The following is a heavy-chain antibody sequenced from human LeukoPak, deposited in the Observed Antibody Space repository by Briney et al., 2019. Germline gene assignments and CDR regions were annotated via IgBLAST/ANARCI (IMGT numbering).Heavy chain of an antibody. V-gene: IGHV4-39*07. Sequence: SETLSLTCTVSGGSVSNSLYYWSWIRQPPGKGLEWIGEINHSGSTNYNPSLKSRVTISVDTSKNQFSLKLSSVTAADTAVYYCARGEYCSSTSCYDRHWFDPWGQGTLVTVSS. CDR2: INHSGST. D-gene: IGHD2-2*01. J-gene: IGHJ5*02. CDR3: ARGEYCSSTSCYDRHWFDP. CDR1: GGSVSNSLYY.